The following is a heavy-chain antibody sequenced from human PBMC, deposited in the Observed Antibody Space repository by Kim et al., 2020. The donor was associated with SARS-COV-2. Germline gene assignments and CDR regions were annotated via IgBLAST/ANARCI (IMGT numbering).Heavy chain of an antibody. Sequence: GGSLRLSCAASGFSFSRHCMSWVRQTPGKGLEWLANINQDGSDIHCVDSVKGRFTISRDNAKSSVYLQMNSLRAEDTAVYYCAAEYISGWSGEFDYWGQGTLVAVSS. CDR1: GFSFSRHC. CDR2: INQDGSDI. J-gene: IGHJ4*02. V-gene: IGHV3-7*01. CDR3: AAEYISGWSGEFDY. D-gene: IGHD6-19*01.